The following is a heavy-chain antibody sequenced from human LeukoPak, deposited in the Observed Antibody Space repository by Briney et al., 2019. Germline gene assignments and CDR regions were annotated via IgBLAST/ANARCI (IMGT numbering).Heavy chain of an antibody. CDR2: ISAYNGNT. CDR1: GYTFTKYG. CDR3: ARDPRGRGSYGHAFDI. D-gene: IGHD1-26*01. J-gene: IGHJ3*02. Sequence: ASVKVSCKASGYTFTKYGLNWVRQAPGQGPEWMGWISAYNGNTKYAQKFQDRVTMTTDTSTSTAYMEVRSLRSDDTAVYYCARDPRGRGSYGHAFDIWGQGTMVTVSS. V-gene: IGHV1-18*01.